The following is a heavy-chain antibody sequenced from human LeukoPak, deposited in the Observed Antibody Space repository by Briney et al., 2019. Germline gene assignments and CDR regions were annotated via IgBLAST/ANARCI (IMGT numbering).Heavy chain of an antibody. CDR2: MNANSGNT. Sequence: GASVKVSCKASGYTFTSYDINWVRQAPDQGLEWMGWMNANSGNTDYAQKFQGRVTMTRSTSINTAYMELSSLRSEDTAVYYCVRAQSGCYTLENYWGQGTLVTVSS. J-gene: IGHJ4*02. CDR3: VRAQSGCYTLENY. D-gene: IGHD1-26*01. CDR1: GYTFTSYD. V-gene: IGHV1-8*01.